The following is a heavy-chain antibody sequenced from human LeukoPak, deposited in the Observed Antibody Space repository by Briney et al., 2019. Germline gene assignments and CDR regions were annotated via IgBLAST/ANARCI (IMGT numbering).Heavy chain of an antibody. D-gene: IGHD3-9*01. Sequence: GGSLRLSCAASRFTFSSYSMNWVRQAPGKGLEWVSSISSSGSYIYYADSVKGRFTISRDNAKNSLYLQMNSLRAEDTAVYYCARDGLRYFDWRFHRFDPWGQGTLVTVSS. CDR2: ISSSGSYI. CDR3: ARDGLRYFDWRFHRFDP. V-gene: IGHV3-21*04. CDR1: RFTFSSYS. J-gene: IGHJ5*02.